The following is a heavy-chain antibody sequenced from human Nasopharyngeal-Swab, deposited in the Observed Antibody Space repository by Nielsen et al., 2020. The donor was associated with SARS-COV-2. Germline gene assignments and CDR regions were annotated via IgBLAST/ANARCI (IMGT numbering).Heavy chain of an antibody. Sequence: GESLKISCAASGFTFSSYAMHWVRQAPGKGLEWVAVISYDGSNKYYADSVKGRFTISRDNSKNTLYLQMNSLRAEDTAVYYCAKDWSRDCGGDCSGYWGRGTLVTVSS. V-gene: IGHV3-30*04. CDR2: ISYDGSNK. D-gene: IGHD2-21*02. CDR1: GFTFSSYA. J-gene: IGHJ4*02. CDR3: AKDWSRDCGGDCSGY.